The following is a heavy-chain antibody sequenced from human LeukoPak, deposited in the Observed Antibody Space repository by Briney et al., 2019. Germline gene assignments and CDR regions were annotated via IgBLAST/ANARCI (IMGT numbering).Heavy chain of an antibody. Sequence: SETLSLTCTVSGYSISSGYYWGWIRQPPGKGLEWIGSIYHSGSTYYNPSLKSRVTISVDTSKNQFSLKLSSVTAADTAVYYCARWGGDYYDSSGYYYWGQGTLVTVSS. CDR2: IYHSGST. J-gene: IGHJ4*02. V-gene: IGHV4-38-2*02. D-gene: IGHD3-22*01. CDR1: GYSISSGYY. CDR3: ARWGGDYYDSSGYYY.